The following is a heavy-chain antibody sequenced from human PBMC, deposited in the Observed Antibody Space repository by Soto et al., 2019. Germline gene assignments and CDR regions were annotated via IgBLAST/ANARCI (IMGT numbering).Heavy chain of an antibody. J-gene: IGHJ6*02. CDR3: ARDGYCSSTSCALYYYYGMDV. V-gene: IGHV1-3*01. Sequence: ASVKVSCKASGYTFTSYAMHWVRQAPGQRLEWMGWINAGNGNTKYSQKFQGRVTITRDTSASTAYMELSSLRSEDTAVYYCARDGYCSSTSCALYYYYGMDVWGQGTTVTVSS. CDR2: INAGNGNT. D-gene: IGHD2-2*03. CDR1: GYTFTSYA.